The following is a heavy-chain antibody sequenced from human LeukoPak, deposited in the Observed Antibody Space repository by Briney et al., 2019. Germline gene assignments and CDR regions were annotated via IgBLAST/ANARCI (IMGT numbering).Heavy chain of an antibody. J-gene: IGHJ4*02. D-gene: IGHD3-22*01. CDR1: GFTFSSYA. CDR3: AKRLSDSSGYYPLLDY. CDR2: ISGSGGST. V-gene: IGHV3-23*01. Sequence: GGSLRLSCAASGFTFSSYAMSWVRQAPGKGLEWVSAISGSGGSTYYADSVKGRFTISRDNSKNTLYLQMNSLRAEDTAVYYCAKRLSDSSGYYPLLDYWGQGTLVTVSS.